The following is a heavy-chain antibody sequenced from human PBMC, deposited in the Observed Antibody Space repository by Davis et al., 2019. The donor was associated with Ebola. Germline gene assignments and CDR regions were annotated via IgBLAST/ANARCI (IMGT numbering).Heavy chain of an antibody. Sequence: MPGGSLRLSCTVSGFSISGGYNWGWARPPQGMGLDWIGSTSHSGYTYFNPSLASRVTISLDTSMNQFSLNLDSVTAADTAVYFCVRDKAQSYYGTPAYHYYYNGVDVWGQGTTVIVSS. D-gene: IGHD3-10*01. V-gene: IGHV4-38-2*02. J-gene: IGHJ6*02. CDR2: TSHSGYT. CDR1: GFSISGGYN. CDR3: VRDKAQSYYGTPAYHYYYNGVDV.